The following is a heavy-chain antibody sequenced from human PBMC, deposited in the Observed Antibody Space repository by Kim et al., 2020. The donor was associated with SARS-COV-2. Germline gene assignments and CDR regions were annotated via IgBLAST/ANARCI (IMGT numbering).Heavy chain of an antibody. J-gene: IGHJ2*01. Sequence: SETLSLTCAVYGGSFSGYYWSWIRQPPGKGLEWIGEINHSGSTNYNPSLKSRVTISVDTSKNQFSLKLSSVTAADTAVYYCARGGPMVRGVIRQYWYFDL. D-gene: IGHD3-10*01. CDR3: ARGGPMVRGVIRQYWYFDL. CDR1: GGSFSGYY. V-gene: IGHV4-34*01. CDR2: INHSGST.